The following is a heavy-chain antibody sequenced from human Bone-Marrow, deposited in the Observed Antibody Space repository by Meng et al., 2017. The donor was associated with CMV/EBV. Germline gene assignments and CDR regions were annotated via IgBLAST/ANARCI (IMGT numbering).Heavy chain of an antibody. CDR3: ARPLERPTNYYYYCGRGV. J-gene: IGHJ6*02. D-gene: IGHD1-1*01. CDR1: GFTFSSYA. V-gene: IGHV3-30-3*01. CDR2: ISYDGSNK. Sequence: GGSLRLSCAASGFTFSSYAMHWVRQAPGKGLEWVAVISYDGSNKYYADSVKGRFTISRDNSKNTLYLQMNSLRAEDTAVYYCARPLERPTNYYYYCGRGVWGQGTTVTVSS.